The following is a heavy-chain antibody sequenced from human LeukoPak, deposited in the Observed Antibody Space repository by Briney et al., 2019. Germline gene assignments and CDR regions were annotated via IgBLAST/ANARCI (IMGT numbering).Heavy chain of an antibody. CDR1: GYSISSGYS. CDR2: IYHSGNT. V-gene: IGHV4-38-2*02. Sequence: PSETLSLTCSVSGYSISSGYSWGCIRQPPGRKLAWIGSIYHSGNTYYNPSLKSRVTISIDPSKNQFSLKLSSVTAADTAVYYCARVQQNNWFDPWGQGTLVTVSS. D-gene: IGHD6-13*01. CDR3: ARVQQNNWFDP. J-gene: IGHJ5*02.